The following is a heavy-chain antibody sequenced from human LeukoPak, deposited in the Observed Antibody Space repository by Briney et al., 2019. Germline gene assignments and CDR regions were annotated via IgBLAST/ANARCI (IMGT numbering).Heavy chain of an antibody. CDR1: GFTFSDSA. CDR2: IKSKSNTYAT. V-gene: IGHV3-73*01. Sequence: GGSLRLSCAASGFTFSDSAMHWVRQASGKELEWVGRIKSKSNTYATSYAASVKGRFTISRDDSKNTAYLEMNSLKTEDTAVYYCTRGYCGGDCFPPYYYYMDVWGEGTTVTVSS. CDR3: TRGYCGGDCFPPYYYYMDV. D-gene: IGHD2-21*02. J-gene: IGHJ6*03.